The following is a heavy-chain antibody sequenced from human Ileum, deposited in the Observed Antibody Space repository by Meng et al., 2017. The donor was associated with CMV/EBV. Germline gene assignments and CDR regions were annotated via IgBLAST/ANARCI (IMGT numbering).Heavy chain of an antibody. J-gene: IGHJ4*02. D-gene: IGHD3-3*01. CDR1: GFTFSSYA. CDR2: ISSDGGST. Sequence: GGSLRLSCAASGFTFSSYAMQWVRHAPGKGLEYVSAISSDGGSTYYADSVKGRFTISRDNAKNSLYLQMNSLRAEDTAVYYCAKMGISRSGYLFDYWDQGTLVTVSS. V-gene: IGHV3-64*02. CDR3: AKMGISRSGYLFDY.